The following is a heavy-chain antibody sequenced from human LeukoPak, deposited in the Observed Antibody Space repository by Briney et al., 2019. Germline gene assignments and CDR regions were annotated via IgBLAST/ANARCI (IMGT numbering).Heavy chain of an antibody. CDR2: IYHTGST. CDR1: GYSISSGYY. CDR3: ARVDWGSYYFDY. D-gene: IGHD7-27*01. V-gene: IGHV4-38-2*02. Sequence: SETLSLTRTVSGYSISSGYYWGWIRQPPGKGLEWIGSIYHTGSTYYNPSLRSRVTISVDTSKNQFSLKLSSVTAADTAVYYCARVDWGSYYFDYWGQGTLVTVSS. J-gene: IGHJ4*02.